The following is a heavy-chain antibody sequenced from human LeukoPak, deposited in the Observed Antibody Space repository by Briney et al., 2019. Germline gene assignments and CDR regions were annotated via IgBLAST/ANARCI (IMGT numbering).Heavy chain of an antibody. V-gene: IGHV3-23*01. Sequence: GGSLRLSCAASGFTFSSYAMNWVRQAPGKGLEWVSAISGSGDSTFYADSVKGRFTISRDNSNNMLFLQVNSLRAEDTAVYSCARAYGSSGYPQLPIAYWGQGTLVTVSS. J-gene: IGHJ4*02. CDR3: ARAYGSSGYPQLPIAY. D-gene: IGHD3-22*01. CDR1: GFTFSSYA. CDR2: ISGSGDST.